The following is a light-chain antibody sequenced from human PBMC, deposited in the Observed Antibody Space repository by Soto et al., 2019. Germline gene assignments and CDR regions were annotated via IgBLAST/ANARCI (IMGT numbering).Light chain of an antibody. CDR1: QSIRSN. V-gene: IGKV3-15*01. CDR2: GAS. CDR3: QQYNNWYT. Sequence: EIVMTQSPDTLSVSPGEGATLSCRVSQSIRSNLAWYQQRPGQAPRLLMYGASTRADGIPARFTGSGSGTEFTLTISSLQSEDFAVYYCQQYNNWYTFGQGTKLEIK. J-gene: IGKJ2*01.